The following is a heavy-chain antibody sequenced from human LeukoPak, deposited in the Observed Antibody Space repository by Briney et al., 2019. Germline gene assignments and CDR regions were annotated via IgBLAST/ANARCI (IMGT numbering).Heavy chain of an antibody. CDR1: GFTFSSYW. Sequence: PGGSLRLFCAASGFTFSSYWMSWVRQAPGKGLEWVANIKQDGSEKYYVDSVKGRFTISRDNAKNSLYLQMNSLRAEDTAVYYCARDPPTGDWLPLFAYWGQGTLVTVSS. CDR2: IKQDGSEK. D-gene: IGHD3-9*01. J-gene: IGHJ4*02. CDR3: ARDPPTGDWLPLFAY. V-gene: IGHV3-7*03.